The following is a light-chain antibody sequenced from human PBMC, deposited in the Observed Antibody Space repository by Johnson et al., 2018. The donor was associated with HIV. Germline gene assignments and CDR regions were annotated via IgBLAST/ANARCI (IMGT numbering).Light chain of an antibody. V-gene: IGLV1-51*02. CDR3: ATWDYSLSVYL. CDR1: SSNIGNNY. CDR2: EDN. J-gene: IGLJ1*01. Sequence: QSVLTQPPSVSAAPGQRVTISCSGSSSNIGNNYVSWHQQFPGTVPKLLIYEDNKRPSGIPDRFSGSKSGTSATLAITGLQTGDEADYYFATWDYSLSVYLFGTGTKVTVL.